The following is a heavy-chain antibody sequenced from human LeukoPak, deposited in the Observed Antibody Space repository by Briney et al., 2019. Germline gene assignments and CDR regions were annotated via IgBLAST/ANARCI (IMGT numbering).Heavy chain of an antibody. V-gene: IGHV1-18*01. D-gene: IGHD3-3*01. J-gene: IGHJ4*02. CDR1: GYTFTSYG. Sequence: ASVKVSCKASGYTFTSYGISWVRQAPGQGLEWMGWISAYNGNTNYAQKLQGRVTMTTDTSTSTAYMELRSLRSDDTAVYYCARVRITIFGVAPGDYWGQGTLVTVSS. CDR3: ARVRITIFGVAPGDY. CDR2: ISAYNGNT.